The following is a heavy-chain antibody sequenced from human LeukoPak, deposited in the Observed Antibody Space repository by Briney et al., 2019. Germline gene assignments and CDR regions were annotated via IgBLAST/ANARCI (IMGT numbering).Heavy chain of an antibody. CDR3: ARVRYSSGWYEPYYFDY. V-gene: IGHV4-59*01. CDR1: GGSSSSYY. CDR2: IYYSGST. D-gene: IGHD6-19*01. J-gene: IGHJ4*02. Sequence: SETLSLTCTVSGGSSSSYYWSWIRQPPGKGLEWIGYIYYSGSTNYNPSLKSRVTISVDTSKNQFSLKLSSVTAADTAVYYCARVRYSSGWYEPYYFDYWGQGTLVTVSS.